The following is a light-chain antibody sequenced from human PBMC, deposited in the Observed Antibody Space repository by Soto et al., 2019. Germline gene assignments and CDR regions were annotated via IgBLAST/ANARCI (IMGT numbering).Light chain of an antibody. CDR2: QDT. CDR1: KLGHKY. Sequence: SYELTQPPSVSVSLGQTASITCSGDKLGHKYVCWYQQKPGQSPVLVIYQDTKRPSGIPERFSGSNSGNTATLTISGTQAMDEADYYCQTWDSSTVVFGGGTKLTGL. CDR3: QTWDSSTVV. J-gene: IGLJ2*01. V-gene: IGLV3-1*01.